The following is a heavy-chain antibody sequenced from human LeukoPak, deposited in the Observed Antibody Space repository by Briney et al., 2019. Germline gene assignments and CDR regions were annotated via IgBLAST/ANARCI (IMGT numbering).Heavy chain of an antibody. CDR2: IYTGGSA. CDR3: ARGCSSTSCYFSGGNWFDP. Sequence: SSETLSPTCSVSGAFSISYYWTWIRQPAGKGLEWIGRIYTGGSANYNPSLRSRVNMSVDKSKNQFSLKLSSVTAADTAVYYCARGCSSTSCYFSGGNWFDPWGQGTLVIVSS. D-gene: IGHD2-2*01. J-gene: IGHJ5*02. CDR1: GAFSISYY. V-gene: IGHV4-4*07.